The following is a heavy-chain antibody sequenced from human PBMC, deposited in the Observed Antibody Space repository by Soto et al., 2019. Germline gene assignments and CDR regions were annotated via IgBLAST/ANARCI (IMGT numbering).Heavy chain of an antibody. CDR2: MNPNSGNT. J-gene: IGHJ4*02. CDR3: ARAEPYSTSSPFDY. D-gene: IGHD6-6*01. V-gene: IGHV1-8*01. CDR1: GYTFTNYN. Sequence: QVQLVQSGAEVKKPGASVKVSCKTSGYTFTNYNINWVRQATGQGLEWMGWMNPNSGNTGYAQKFQGGVTMTRNTSITTAYMELSSLRSGDTAVYYCARAEPYSTSSPFDYWGQGTLVTVSS.